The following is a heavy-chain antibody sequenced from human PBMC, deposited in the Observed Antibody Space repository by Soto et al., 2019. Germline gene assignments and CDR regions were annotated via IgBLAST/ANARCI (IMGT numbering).Heavy chain of an antibody. D-gene: IGHD5-18*01. Sequence: SETLSLTCAVSGCSISSSNWWSWVRQPPGKGLEWIGEIYHSGSTNYNPSLKSRVTISVDKSKNQFSLKLSSVTAADTAVYYCARSFYSYGLIDYWGQGTLVTVSS. CDR1: GCSISSSNW. CDR3: ARSFYSYGLIDY. V-gene: IGHV4-4*02. CDR2: IYHSGST. J-gene: IGHJ4*02.